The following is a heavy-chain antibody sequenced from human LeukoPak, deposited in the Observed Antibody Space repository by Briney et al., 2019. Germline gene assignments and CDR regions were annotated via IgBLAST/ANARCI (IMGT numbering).Heavy chain of an antibody. V-gene: IGHV1-69*13. CDR3: ARVGLFSSGTSPLFDP. CDR1: GGTFSSYA. Sequence: ASVKVSCKASGGTFSSYAISWVRQAPGQGLEWMGGIIPIFGTANYAQKFQGRVTITADESTSTAYMELSSLRSEDTAVYYCARVGLFSSGTSPLFDPWGQGTLVTVSS. CDR2: IIPIFGTA. J-gene: IGHJ5*02. D-gene: IGHD1-1*01.